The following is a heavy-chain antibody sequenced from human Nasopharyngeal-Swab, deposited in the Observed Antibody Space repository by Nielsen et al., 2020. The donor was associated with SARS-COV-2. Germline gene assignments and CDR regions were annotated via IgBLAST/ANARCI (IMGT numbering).Heavy chain of an antibody. Sequence: GESLKISCRGSGYSFTSHWIGWVRQMPGKGLEWMGMIDPSDSYTNYSPSFQGHVTISADKSISTAYLQWSSLKASDTAMYFCARHYYDISTGYFNNWFDPWGQGTLVTVSS. CDR3: ARHYYDISTGYFNNWFDP. D-gene: IGHD3-9*01. CDR2: IDPSDSYT. CDR1: GYSFTSHW. J-gene: IGHJ5*02. V-gene: IGHV5-10-1*01.